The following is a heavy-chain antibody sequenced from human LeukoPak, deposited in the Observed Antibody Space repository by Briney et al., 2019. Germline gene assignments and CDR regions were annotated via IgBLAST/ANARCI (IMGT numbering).Heavy chain of an antibody. CDR1: GFTFSSYA. V-gene: IGHV3-64D*09. J-gene: IGHJ4*02. Sequence: PGGSLRLSCSASGFTFSSYAMHWVRQAPGKGLEYVSAISSNGGSTYYADSVKGRFTTSRDNSKNTLYLQMSSLRAEDTAVYYCVKDVEPAAATSTYYFDYWGQGTLVTVSS. D-gene: IGHD2-2*01. CDR3: VKDVEPAAATSTYYFDY. CDR2: ISSNGGST.